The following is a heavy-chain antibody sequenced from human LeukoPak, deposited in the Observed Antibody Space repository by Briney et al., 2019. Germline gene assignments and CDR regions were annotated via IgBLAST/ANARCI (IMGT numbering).Heavy chain of an antibody. Sequence: GESLKISCKGSGYSFTSYWISWVRQMPGKGLEWMGRIDPSDSYTNYSPSFQGHVTISADKSISTAYLQWSSLKASDTAVYYCARQKVVRGVITFSFDYWGQGTLVTVSS. D-gene: IGHD3-10*01. J-gene: IGHJ4*02. CDR2: IDPSDSYT. V-gene: IGHV5-10-1*01. CDR3: ARQKVVRGVITFSFDY. CDR1: GYSFTSYW.